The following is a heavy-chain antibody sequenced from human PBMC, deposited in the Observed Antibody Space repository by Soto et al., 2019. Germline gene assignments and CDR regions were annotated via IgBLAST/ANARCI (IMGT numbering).Heavy chain of an antibody. CDR3: ARDGDDYYFDY. V-gene: IGHV3-33*01. Sequence: GGSLRLSCAASGFTFSSYGMHWVRQAPGKGLEWVAVVWYDGSNKYYADSVKGRFTISRDNSKNTLYLQMNSLRAEDTAVYYCARDGDDYYFDYWGQGTLVTVSS. D-gene: IGHD2-21*02. J-gene: IGHJ4*02. CDR1: GFTFSSYG. CDR2: VWYDGSNK.